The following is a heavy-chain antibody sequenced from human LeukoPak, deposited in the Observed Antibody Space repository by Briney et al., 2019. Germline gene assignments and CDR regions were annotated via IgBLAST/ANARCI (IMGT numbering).Heavy chain of an antibody. Sequence: GGSMRVSCAASGFTFSSYAMSWVRQAPGKGLEWVSVISGSGGYTHYADSVKGRFTISRDNSKNTLYLQMNSLRAEDTAVYYCARGTGRGWYEFDYWGQGTLVTVSS. D-gene: IGHD6-19*01. CDR1: GFTFSSYA. V-gene: IGHV3-23*01. CDR3: ARGTGRGWYEFDY. J-gene: IGHJ4*02. CDR2: ISGSGGYT.